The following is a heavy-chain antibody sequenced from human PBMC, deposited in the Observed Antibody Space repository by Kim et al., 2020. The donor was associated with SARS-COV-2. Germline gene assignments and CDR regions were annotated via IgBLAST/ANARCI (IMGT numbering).Heavy chain of an antibody. D-gene: IGHD2-15*01. CDR2: INPNSGGT. CDR1: GYTFTGYY. Sequence: ASVKVSCKASGYTFTGYYMHWVRQAPGQGLEWMGWINPNSGGTNYAQKFQGRVTMTRDTSISTAYMELSRLRSDDTAVYYCARDNELGYCSGGSCYSWFDPWGQGTLVTVSS. CDR3: ARDNELGYCSGGSCYSWFDP. J-gene: IGHJ5*02. V-gene: IGHV1-2*02.